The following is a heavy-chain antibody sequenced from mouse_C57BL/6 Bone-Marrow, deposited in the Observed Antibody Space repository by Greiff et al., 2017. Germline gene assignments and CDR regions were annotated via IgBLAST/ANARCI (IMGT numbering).Heavy chain of an antibody. CDR1: GFSLSTFGMG. CDR3: ARLEWLLLIAMDY. D-gene: IGHD2-3*01. Sequence: QVTLKVSGPGILQPSQTLSLTCSFSGFSLSTFGMGVGWIRQPSGKGLEWLAHISWDDDKYYTPALKSRLTISKDTSKHQVFLKVANVDTADTATYYCARLEWLLLIAMDYWGQGTSVTVSS. CDR2: ISWDDDK. J-gene: IGHJ4*01. V-gene: IGHV8-8*01.